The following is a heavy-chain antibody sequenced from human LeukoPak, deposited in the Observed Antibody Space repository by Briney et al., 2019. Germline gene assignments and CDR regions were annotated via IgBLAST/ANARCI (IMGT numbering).Heavy chain of an antibody. V-gene: IGHV3-30*02. CDR3: AKDNVAAAGRYFDY. D-gene: IGHD6-13*01. Sequence: PGGSLRLSCAVSGFTFSSYGMHWVRQAPGKGLEWVAVIWYDGSNKYFADSVKGRFTISRDNSKNTLYLQMHSLRAEDTAVYYCAKDNVAAAGRYFDYWGQGTLVTVSS. J-gene: IGHJ4*02. CDR1: GFTFSSYG. CDR2: IWYDGSNK.